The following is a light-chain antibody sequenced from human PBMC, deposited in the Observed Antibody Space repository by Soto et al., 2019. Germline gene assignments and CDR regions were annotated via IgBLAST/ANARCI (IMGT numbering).Light chain of an antibody. V-gene: IGKV1-5*03. J-gene: IGKJ1*01. CDR2: KAF. CDR3: QQYNGYSWT. CDR1: QSLNNW. Sequence: DIQMTQSPATLSASVGDRVSITCRASQSLNNWLAWYQQKPGKAPNLLIYKAFSLESGVPSRFSGSGSGTEFTLTISSLQPDDFATYYCQQYNGYSWTFGQGTKVEIK.